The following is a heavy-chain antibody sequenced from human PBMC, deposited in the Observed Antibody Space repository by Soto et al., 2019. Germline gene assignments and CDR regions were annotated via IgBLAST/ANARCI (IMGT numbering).Heavy chain of an antibody. CDR2: ISGGGGST. CDR1: GFTFSSYA. D-gene: IGHD3-22*01. J-gene: IGHJ4*02. V-gene: IGHV3-23*01. CDR3: AKGSSDYRPYYFDN. Sequence: EVQLLESGGGLVQPGGSLRLSCVASGFTFSSYAMSWVRQAPGKGLEWVSAISGGGGSTYYADSVKGRFTLSRDHSKNTLYLQMNSLRVEDTAVYYCAKGSSDYRPYYFDNWGQGTLVTVSS.